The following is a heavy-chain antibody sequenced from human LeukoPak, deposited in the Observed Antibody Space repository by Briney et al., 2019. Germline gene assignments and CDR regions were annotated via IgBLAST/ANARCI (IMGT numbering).Heavy chain of an antibody. CDR2: ISYDGSNK. D-gene: IGHD3-3*01. Sequence: PGRSLRLSCAASGFTFSSYGMHWVRQAPGKGVEWVAVISYDGSNKYYADSVKGRFTISRDNSKNTLYLQMNSLRAEDTAVYYCAKGTVGLYYDFWSGYSGVTHGYFDYWGQGTLVTVSS. CDR1: GFTFSSYG. J-gene: IGHJ4*02. CDR3: AKGTVGLYYDFWSGYSGVTHGYFDY. V-gene: IGHV3-30*18.